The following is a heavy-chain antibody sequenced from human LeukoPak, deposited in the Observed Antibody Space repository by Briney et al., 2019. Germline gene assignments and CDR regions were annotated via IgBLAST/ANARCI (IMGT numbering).Heavy chain of an antibody. Sequence: PGGSLRLSRAASGFPFSRYEMIWVRQAPGKGLEGVSSISSSGYTIYYIDSVKGRFTISRDNAKSSLYLQMNSLRALDTAVYYCAKVDDYRVYWGQGTLVTVSS. CDR2: ISSSGYTI. CDR3: AKVDDYRVY. V-gene: IGHV3-48*03. CDR1: GFPFSRYE. J-gene: IGHJ4*02.